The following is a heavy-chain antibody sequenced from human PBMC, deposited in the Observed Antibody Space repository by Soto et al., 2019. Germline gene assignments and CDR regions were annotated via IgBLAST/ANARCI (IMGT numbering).Heavy chain of an antibody. CDR3: AERGGVGVAGSAAFDM. CDR1: GYPVTAYY. Sequence: QLHLVQSGAVVKKPGASVTVSCSASGYPVTAYYMHWVRQAPGRGLEWMGGINPATGAAKYTQTFPGKVTMARDTSTSTVFMETRRPTSGGTAVFFWAERGGVGVAGSAAFDMWGQGTLVTVSS. D-gene: IGHD3-3*01. CDR2: INPATGAA. J-gene: IGHJ3*02. V-gene: IGHV1-2*02.